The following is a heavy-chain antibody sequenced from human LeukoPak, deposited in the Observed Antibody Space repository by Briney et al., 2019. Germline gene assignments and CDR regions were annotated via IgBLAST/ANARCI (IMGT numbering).Heavy chain of an antibody. CDR3: ARSRYGSGSYSCMDV. Sequence: GRSLRLSCAASGFTFSSYGMHWVRQAPGKGLEWVAVISYDGSNKYYADSVKGRFTISRDNSKNTLYLQMNSLRAEDTAVYYCARSRYGSGSYSCMDVWGQGTTVTVSS. D-gene: IGHD3-10*01. V-gene: IGHV3-30*03. CDR1: GFTFSSYG. CDR2: ISYDGSNK. J-gene: IGHJ6*02.